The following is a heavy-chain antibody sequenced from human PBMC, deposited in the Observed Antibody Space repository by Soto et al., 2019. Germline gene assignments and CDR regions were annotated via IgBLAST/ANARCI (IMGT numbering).Heavy chain of an antibody. CDR3: ARGVGRSRWTSFGS. J-gene: IGHJ4*02. CDR2: IYTSENT. V-gene: IGHV4-4*07. Sequence: QVQLQESGPGLVKPSETLSLTCTVSGGSISSDYWSWIRQPAGKGLEWIGRIYTSENTHCNPSLTSRVSMSLDTSKTQLSLSLSSATDSDTAVYYCARGVGRSRWTSFGSWGQGPLVTVSS. D-gene: IGHD6-13*01. CDR1: GGSISSDY.